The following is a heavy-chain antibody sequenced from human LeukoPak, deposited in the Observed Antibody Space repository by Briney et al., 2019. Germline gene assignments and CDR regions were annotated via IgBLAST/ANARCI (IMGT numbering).Heavy chain of an antibody. D-gene: IGHD1-26*01. CDR1: GGSISSSSYY. J-gene: IGHJ4*02. CDR3: ARLGPLSDIPDY. V-gene: IGHV4-39*01. Sequence: PSETLPLTCTVSGGSISSSSYYWGWIRQPPGKGLEWIGSIYYSGSTYYNPSLKSRVTISVDTSKNQFSLKLSSVTAADTAVYYCARLGPLSDIPDYWGQGTLVTVSS. CDR2: IYYSGST.